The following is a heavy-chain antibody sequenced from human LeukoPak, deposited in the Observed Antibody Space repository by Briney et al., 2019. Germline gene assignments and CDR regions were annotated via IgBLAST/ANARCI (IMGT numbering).Heavy chain of an antibody. CDR1: GYTFTSYY. D-gene: IGHD5-12*01. J-gene: IGHJ4*02. CDR2: INPSGGST. CDR3: ARWHIVATITGYFDY. Sequence: ASVKVSCKASGYTFTSYYMHWVRQAPGQGLEWMGIINPSGGSTSYAQKFQGRVTMTRDMSTSTVYMELSSLRAEDTAVYYCARWHIVATITGYFDYWGQGTLVTVSS. V-gene: IGHV1-46*01.